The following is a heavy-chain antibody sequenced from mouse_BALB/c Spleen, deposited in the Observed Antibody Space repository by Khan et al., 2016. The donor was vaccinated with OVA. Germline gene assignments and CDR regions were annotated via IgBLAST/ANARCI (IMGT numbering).Heavy chain of an antibody. J-gene: IGHJ4*01. CDR1: GFSLSRYN. V-gene: IGHV2-6-4*01. Sequence: VKLEESGPGLVAPSQSLSITCTVSGFSLSRYNIHWVRQPPGKGLEWLGMIWGGGGTDYNSTLKSRLSIRKDNSKSQVLLKMNSLQTDDTAMYCCARAYYRYDGYYAMDYWGQGTSVTVSS. CDR3: ARAYYRYDGYYAMDY. CDR2: IWGGGGT. D-gene: IGHD2-14*01.